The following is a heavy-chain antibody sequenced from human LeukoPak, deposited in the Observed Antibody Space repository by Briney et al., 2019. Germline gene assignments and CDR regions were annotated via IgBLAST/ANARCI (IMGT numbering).Heavy chain of an antibody. J-gene: IGHJ4*02. D-gene: IGHD2-15*01. CDR3: ARDSYCSGGACYSPWADFDY. CDR2: ISAYNGNT. Sequence: ASVKVSCKASGYTFTSYGITWVRQAPGQGLEWMGWISAYNGNTNYAQMLQGRVTMTKDTSTSTAYMELGSLRSDDTAVYYCARDSYCSGGACYSPWADFDYWGQGTLVTVSS. CDR1: GYTFTSYG. V-gene: IGHV1-18*01.